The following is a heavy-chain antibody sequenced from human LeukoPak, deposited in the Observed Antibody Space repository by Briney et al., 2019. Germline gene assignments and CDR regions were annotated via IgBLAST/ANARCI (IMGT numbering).Heavy chain of an antibody. CDR1: GGPFSGYY. CDR2: INHSGST. CDR3: ARGPYYDFWSGYQHNYGMDV. D-gene: IGHD3-3*01. Sequence: PSETLSLTCAVYGGPFSGYYWSWIRQPPGKGLEWIGEINHSGSTNYNPSLKSRVTISVDTSKNQFSLKLSSVTAADTAVYYCARGPYYDFWSGYQHNYGMDVWGQGTTVTVSS. V-gene: IGHV4-34*01. J-gene: IGHJ6*02.